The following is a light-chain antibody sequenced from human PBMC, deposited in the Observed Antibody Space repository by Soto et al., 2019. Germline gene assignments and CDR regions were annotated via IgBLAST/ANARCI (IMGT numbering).Light chain of an antibody. Sequence: QSALTQPASVSGSPGQSITISCTGTSSDVGDYNYVSWYQKDPGKAPKLMIYEVSNRPSGVSNRFFGSKSGNTASLTISGLQGEDEADYYCSSYTSSSTLVVGGGTKLTVL. J-gene: IGLJ2*01. CDR1: SSDVGDYNY. CDR2: EVS. V-gene: IGLV2-14*01. CDR3: SSYTSSSTLV.